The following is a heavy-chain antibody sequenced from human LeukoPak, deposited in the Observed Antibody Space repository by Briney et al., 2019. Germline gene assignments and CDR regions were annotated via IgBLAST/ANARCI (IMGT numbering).Heavy chain of an antibody. V-gene: IGHV3-72*01. D-gene: IGHD3-22*01. J-gene: IGHJ6*02. CDR2: TRNKANSYTT. CDR3: ARVGGYDEATDYCYGMDV. CDR1: GFTFSDHY. Sequence: GGSLRLSCAASGFTFSDHYMDWVRQAPGKGLEWVGRTRNKANSYTTEYAASVKGRFTISRDDSKNSLYLQMNSLKTEDTAVYYCARVGGYDEATDYCYGMDVWGQGTTVTVSS.